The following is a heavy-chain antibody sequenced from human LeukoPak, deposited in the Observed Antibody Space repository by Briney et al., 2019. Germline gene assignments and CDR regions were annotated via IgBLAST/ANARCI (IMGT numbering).Heavy chain of an antibody. Sequence: GGSLRLSCAASRFTFSNNGMNWVRQAPGKGLEWVSGISGSGGSTYYADSVKGRFTISRDNSKNTMFLQMNSLRAEDTAVYHCAKDYYYDSSGYSVYFEYWGQGTLVTVSS. D-gene: IGHD3-22*01. CDR1: RFTFSNNG. V-gene: IGHV3-23*01. CDR3: AKDYYYDSSGYSVYFEY. CDR2: ISGSGGST. J-gene: IGHJ4*02.